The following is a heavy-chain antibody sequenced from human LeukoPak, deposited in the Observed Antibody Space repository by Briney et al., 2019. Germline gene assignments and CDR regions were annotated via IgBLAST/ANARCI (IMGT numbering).Heavy chain of an antibody. V-gene: IGHV1-8*01. CDR2: MNPDSGNT. J-gene: IGHJ4*02. D-gene: IGHD6-13*01. Sequence: ASVKVSCKSSGHTFTSYSINWLRQATGQGLEWMGWMNPDSGNTGYAQKFQGRVTMTRNPSISTAYMELSSLTSEDTAVYYCARRIAAAGVGIVYWGQGTLVTVSS. CDR3: ARRIAAAGVGIVY. CDR1: GHTFTSYS.